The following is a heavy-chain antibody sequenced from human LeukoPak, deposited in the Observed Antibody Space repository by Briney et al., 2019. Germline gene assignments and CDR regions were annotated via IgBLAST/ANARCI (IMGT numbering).Heavy chain of an antibody. CDR1: GFTFSSYS. CDR2: ISSSSSYI. J-gene: IGHJ6*02. D-gene: IGHD3-10*01. V-gene: IGHV3-21*01. Sequence: GGSLRLSCAASGFTFSSYSMNWVRQAPGKGLEWVSSISSSSSYIYYADSVKSRFTISRDNAKNSLYLQMNSLRAEDTAVYYCATEFPTDYYYYGMDVWGQGTTVTVSS. CDR3: ATEFPTDYYYYGMDV.